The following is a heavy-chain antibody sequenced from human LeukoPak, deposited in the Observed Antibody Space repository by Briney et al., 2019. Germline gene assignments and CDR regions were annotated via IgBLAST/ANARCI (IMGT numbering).Heavy chain of an antibody. CDR1: GYTFTSYY. J-gene: IGHJ4*02. V-gene: IGHV1-46*01. CDR3: ATVLRRYSSGWYGGY. CDR2: INPSGGST. Sequence: GASVKVSCKASGYTFTSYYMHWVRQAPGQGLEWMGIINPSGGSTSYAQKFQGRVTMTEDTSTDTAYMELSSLRSEDTAVYYCATVLRRYSSGWYGGYWGQGTLVTVSS. D-gene: IGHD6-19*01.